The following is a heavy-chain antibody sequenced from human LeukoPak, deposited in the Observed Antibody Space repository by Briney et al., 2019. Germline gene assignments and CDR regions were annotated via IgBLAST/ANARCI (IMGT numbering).Heavy chain of an antibody. CDR1: GYTFTSYA. Sequence: ASVKVSCKASGYTFTSYAMHWVRQAPGQRLEWMGWINAGNGNTKYSQKFQGRVTITRDTSASTAYMELSSLRSEDTAVYYCAGEFMDCSSTSCYYYYGMDVWGQGTTVTVSS. D-gene: IGHD2-2*01. CDR2: INAGNGNT. J-gene: IGHJ6*02. V-gene: IGHV1-3*01. CDR3: AGEFMDCSSTSCYYYYGMDV.